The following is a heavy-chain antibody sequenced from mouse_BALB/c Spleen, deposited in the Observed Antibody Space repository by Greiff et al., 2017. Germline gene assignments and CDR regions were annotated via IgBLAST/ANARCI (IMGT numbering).Heavy chain of an antibody. CDR2: IDPSDSYT. CDR3: ARSPPHSEGFAY. J-gene: IGHJ3*01. V-gene: IGHV1-69*02. CDR1: GYTFTSYW. Sequence: QVQLQQPGAELVKPGASVKLSCKASGYTFTSYWMHWVKQRPGQGLEWIGEIDPSDSYTNYNQKFKGKATLTVDKSSSTAYMQLSSLTSEDSAVYYCARSPPHSEGFAYWGQGTLVTVSA.